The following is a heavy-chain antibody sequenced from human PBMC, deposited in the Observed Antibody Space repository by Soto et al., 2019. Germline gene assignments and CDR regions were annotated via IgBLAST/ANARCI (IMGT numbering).Heavy chain of an antibody. D-gene: IGHD4-4*01. V-gene: IGHV3-23*01. CDR2: ISGSGGST. CDR3: AKLHDYSNYGYYYMDV. Sequence: GGSLRLSCAASGFTFSSYAMSWVRQAPGKGLEWVSAISGSGGSTYYADSVKGRFTISRDNSKNTLYLQMNSLRAEDTAVYYCAKLHDYSNYGYYYMDVWGKGTTVTVSS. J-gene: IGHJ6*03. CDR1: GFTFSSYA.